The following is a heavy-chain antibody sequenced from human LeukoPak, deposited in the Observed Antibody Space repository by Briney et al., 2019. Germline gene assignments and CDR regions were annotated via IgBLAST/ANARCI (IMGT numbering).Heavy chain of an antibody. D-gene: IGHD6-19*01. Sequence: GGSLRLSCATSGFTLSIYGMHWVRQAPGKGLEWVAFIRYDGTSQYYTDSVKGRFTISRDNSMNSMYLQMNSLRVEDTAVYYCAKVGFGWYQIDYWGQGTLVTVSS. CDR1: GFTLSIYG. CDR3: AKVGFGWYQIDY. CDR2: IRYDGTSQ. V-gene: IGHV3-30*02. J-gene: IGHJ4*02.